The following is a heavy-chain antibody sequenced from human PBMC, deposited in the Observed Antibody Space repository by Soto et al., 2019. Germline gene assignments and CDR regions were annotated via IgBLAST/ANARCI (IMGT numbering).Heavy chain of an antibody. CDR1: GFTFSDYG. CDR3: AKDQGAFDS. D-gene: IGHD3-16*01. V-gene: IGHV3-30*18. Sequence: QVQLVESGGGVVQPGRSLRLSCAASGFTFSDYGMHWVRQPPGKGLEWVALISYDGNKKYYGDSVKGRFTISRDNSKNTLYLQINSLRADDTAVYYCAKDQGAFDSWGQGTLVTVSS. CDR2: ISYDGNKK. J-gene: IGHJ4*02.